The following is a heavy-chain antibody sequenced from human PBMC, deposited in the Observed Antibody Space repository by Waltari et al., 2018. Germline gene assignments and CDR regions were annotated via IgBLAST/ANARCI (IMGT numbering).Heavy chain of an antibody. CDR1: GFTFSNYA. CDR3: AKDPTIIVTDYHGMDV. Sequence: EVQLLESGGGLVQPGGSLGLSCAASGFTFSNYAMNWVRQTPGRGLDGGSGIRGTGTTTSYADSVKGRFTISRDNSKNTLYLQMNSLRADDTAVYYCAKDPTIIVTDYHGMDVWGQGTTVTVSS. V-gene: IGHV3-23*01. D-gene: IGHD3-22*01. J-gene: IGHJ6*02. CDR2: IRGTGTTT.